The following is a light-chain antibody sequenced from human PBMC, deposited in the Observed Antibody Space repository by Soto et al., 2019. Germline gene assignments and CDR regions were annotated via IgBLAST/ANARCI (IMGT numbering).Light chain of an antibody. J-gene: IGKJ5*01. CDR2: DAS. CDR3: QQRSNWPPKIT. Sequence: EIVLAQSPATLSLSPGERATLSCRASQSVSIYLAWYQQKPGQAPRLLIYDASNRATGIPARFSGSGSGTDFTLTISSLEPEAFAVYYCQQRSNWPPKITVGKGTRLEIK. CDR1: QSVSIY. V-gene: IGKV3-11*01.